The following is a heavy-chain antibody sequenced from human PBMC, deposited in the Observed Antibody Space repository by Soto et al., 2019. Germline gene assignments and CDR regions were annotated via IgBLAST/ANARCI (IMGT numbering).Heavy chain of an antibody. CDR3: ARTAMVIRDYFDY. V-gene: IGHV3-30-3*01. CDR1: GFTFSSYA. D-gene: IGHD5-18*01. Sequence: QVQLVESGGGVVQPGRSLRLSCAASGFTFSSYAMHWVRQAPGKGLEWVAVISYDGSNKYYADSVKGRFTISRDNSKNTLYLQMNSLRAEDTAVYYCARTAMVIRDYFDYWGQGTLVTVSS. CDR2: ISYDGSNK. J-gene: IGHJ4*02.